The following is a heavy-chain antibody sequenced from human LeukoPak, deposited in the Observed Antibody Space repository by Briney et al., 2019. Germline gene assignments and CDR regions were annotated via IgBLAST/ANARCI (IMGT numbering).Heavy chain of an antibody. CDR1: GFTFSSYG. J-gene: IGHJ4*02. Sequence: GGSLRLSCAASGFTFSSYGMHWVRQAPGKGLEWVAVIWYGGSNKYYADSVKGRFTISRDNSKNTLYLQMNSLGAEDTAVYYCAKEAGYCSSTSCYSYFDYWGQGTLVTVSS. CDR3: AKEAGYCSSTSCYSYFDY. CDR2: IWYGGSNK. D-gene: IGHD2-2*02. V-gene: IGHV3-30*02.